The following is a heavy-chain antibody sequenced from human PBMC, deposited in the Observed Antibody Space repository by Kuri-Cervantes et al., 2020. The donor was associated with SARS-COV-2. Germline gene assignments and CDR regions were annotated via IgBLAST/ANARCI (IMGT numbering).Heavy chain of an antibody. CDR2: ISSSSSYI. Sequence: GESLKISCAASGFTFSSYSMNWVRQAPGKGLEWVSSISSSSSYIYYADSVKGRFTISRDNAKNSLYLQMNSLRAEDTAVYYCARESPYGSGSYYNVMRPVDYWGQGTLVTVSS. D-gene: IGHD3-10*01. J-gene: IGHJ4*02. CDR1: GFTFSSYS. CDR3: ARESPYGSGSYYNVMRPVDY. V-gene: IGHV3-21*01.